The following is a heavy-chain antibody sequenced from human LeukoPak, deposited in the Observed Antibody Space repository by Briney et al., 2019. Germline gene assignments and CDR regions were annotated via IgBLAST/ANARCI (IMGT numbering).Heavy chain of an antibody. CDR3: ARLPRVVPAAIFPWFDP. CDR2: IYYSGST. CDR1: GGSISSSSYY. Sequence: SETLSLTCTVSGGSISSSSYYWGWIRQPPGKGLEWIGSIYYSGSTYYNPSLKSRVTISVDTSKNQFSLKLSSVTAADTAVYYCARLPRVVPAAIFPWFDPWGQGTLVTVSS. J-gene: IGHJ5*02. D-gene: IGHD2-2*02. V-gene: IGHV4-39*01.